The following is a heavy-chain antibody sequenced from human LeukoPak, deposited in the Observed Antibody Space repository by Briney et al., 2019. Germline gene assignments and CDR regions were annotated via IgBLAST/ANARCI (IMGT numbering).Heavy chain of an antibody. CDR1: GFTFSSYG. D-gene: IGHD1-26*01. V-gene: IGHV3-30*19. Sequence: GGSLRLSCAASGFTFSSYGIHWVRQAPGKGLEWVAVISYDGSNKYYADSVKGRFTISRDNSKNTLYLQMNSLRAEDTAVYYCAKGGPRSLYYFDYWGQGTLVTVSS. CDR3: AKGGPRSLYYFDY. CDR2: ISYDGSNK. J-gene: IGHJ4*02.